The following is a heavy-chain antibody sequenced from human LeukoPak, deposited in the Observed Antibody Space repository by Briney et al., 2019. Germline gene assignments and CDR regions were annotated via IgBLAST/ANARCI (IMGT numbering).Heavy chain of an antibody. J-gene: IGHJ4*02. CDR2: IRFDGSNK. CDR1: GFTFSSYG. CDR3: ARDVFGARGVITYFDY. V-gene: IGHV3-30*02. D-gene: IGHD3-10*01. Sequence: PGGSLRLSCAASGFTFSSYGIHWVRQAPGKGLEWVAFIRFDGSNKYYADSVKGRFTISRDNAKNSLYLQMNSLRAEDTAVYFCARDVFGARGVITYFDYWGQGTLITVSS.